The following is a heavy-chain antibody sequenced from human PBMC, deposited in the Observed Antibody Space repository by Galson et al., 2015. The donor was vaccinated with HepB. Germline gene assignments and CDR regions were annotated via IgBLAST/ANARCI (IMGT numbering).Heavy chain of an antibody. CDR2: INPSGGST. J-gene: IGHJ4*02. CDR1: GYTFTSYY. V-gene: IGHV1-46*01. D-gene: IGHD3-22*01. Sequence: SVKVSCKASGYTFTSYYMHWVRQAPGQGLEWMGIINPSGGSTSYAQKFQGRVTMTRDTSTSTVYMELSSLRSDDAALYYCARDSSGYYSDYWGQGTLVTVSS. CDR3: ARDSSGYYSDY.